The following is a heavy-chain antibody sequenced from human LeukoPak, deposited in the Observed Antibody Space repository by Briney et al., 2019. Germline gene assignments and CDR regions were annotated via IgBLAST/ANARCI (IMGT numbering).Heavy chain of an antibody. Sequence: PSETLSLTCAVYGGSFSGYSWGWVRQPPGKGLEWIGEINHRGSTNHNPSLKSRVTMSVDTSKKQFSLKLSSVTAADTAVYYCARYMGGMDVWGQGTTVTVSS. V-gene: IGHV4-34*01. CDR2: INHRGST. CDR1: GGSFSGYS. J-gene: IGHJ6*02. CDR3: ARYMGGMDV.